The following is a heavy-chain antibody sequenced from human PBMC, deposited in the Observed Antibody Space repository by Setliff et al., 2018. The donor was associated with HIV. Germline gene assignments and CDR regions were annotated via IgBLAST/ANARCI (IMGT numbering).Heavy chain of an antibody. Sequence: SETLSLTCSVSGGSMTRNYWSWIRQPPGKGLEWVGYIYYSGTTNYNPSLKSRVTFSVDMSKTQVSLKLTSVTAAYTAMYFCARVRGDNFWSGSYSLPASDAFDVWGQGTMVTVSS. J-gene: IGHJ3*01. V-gene: IGHV4-59*01. CDR1: GGSMTRNY. D-gene: IGHD3-3*01. CDR3: ARVRGDNFWSGSYSLPASDAFDV. CDR2: IYYSGTT.